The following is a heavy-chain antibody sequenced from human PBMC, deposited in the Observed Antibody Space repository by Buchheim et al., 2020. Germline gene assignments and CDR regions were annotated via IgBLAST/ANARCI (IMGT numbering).Heavy chain of an antibody. D-gene: IGHD3-16*01. J-gene: IGHJ4*02. CDR2: INSYGRTT. CDR1: GFTFSSYW. Sequence: EVQLVESGGGLAQPGGSLRLSCAASGFTFSSYWMHWVRQVPGKGLVWVSRINSYGRTTSYADSVSGRFTISRDNTKNILYLQISSLRAEDTALYYCARGAYYFDFWGQGTL. CDR3: ARGAYYFDF. V-gene: IGHV3-74*01.